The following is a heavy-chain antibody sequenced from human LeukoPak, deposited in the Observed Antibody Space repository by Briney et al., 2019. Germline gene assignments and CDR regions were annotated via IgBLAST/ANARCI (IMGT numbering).Heavy chain of an antibody. CDR1: GGSISSYY. J-gene: IGHJ4*02. CDR2: IYYSGST. V-gene: IGHV4-59*12. D-gene: IGHD3-22*01. CDR3: ASTYYYDSSGYCFDY. Sequence: SETLSLTCTVSGGSISSYYWSWIRQPPGKGLEWIGYIYYSGSTNYNPSLKSRVTISVDTSKNQFSLKLSSVTAADTAVYYCASTYYYDSSGYCFDYWGQGTLVTVSS.